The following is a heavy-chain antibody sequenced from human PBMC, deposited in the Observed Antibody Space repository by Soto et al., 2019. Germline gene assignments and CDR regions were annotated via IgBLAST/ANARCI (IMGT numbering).Heavy chain of an antibody. CDR2: IYYSGST. J-gene: IGHJ6*01. Sequence: PSETLSVSCTFSGGSISSYYWDWIRQPPGKGLDWIGYIYYSGSTSYNPSLKSRVTISVDTSKNQFSLKLRSVTAADTAVYYCASDRSSGWDQGYGMDVWGQGTTVTVSS. CDR3: ASDRSSGWDQGYGMDV. V-gene: IGHV4-59*01. CDR1: GGSISSYY. D-gene: IGHD6-19*01.